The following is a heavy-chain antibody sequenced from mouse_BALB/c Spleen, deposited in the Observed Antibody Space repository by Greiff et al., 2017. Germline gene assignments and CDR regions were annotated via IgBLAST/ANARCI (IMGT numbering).Heavy chain of an antibody. CDR2: INPNNGDT. D-gene: IGHD1-1*01. V-gene: IGHV1-26*01. Sequence: VQLQQSGPELVKPGASVKMSCKASGYTFTDYYMKWVKQSHGKSLEWIGDINPNNGDTFYNQKFKGKATLTVDKSSSTAYMQLNSLTSEDSAVYYCASYYYGSSYVDYFDYWGQGTTLTVSS. CDR1: GYTFTDYY. CDR3: ASYYYGSSYVDYFDY. J-gene: IGHJ2*01.